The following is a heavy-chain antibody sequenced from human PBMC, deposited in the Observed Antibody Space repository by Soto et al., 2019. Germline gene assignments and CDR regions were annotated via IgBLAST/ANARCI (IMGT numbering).Heavy chain of an antibody. V-gene: IGHV1-69*01. J-gene: IGHJ6*02. CDR2: IIPIFGTA. CDR1: GGTFSSYA. D-gene: IGHD3-3*01. CDR3: ARARRYYDFWSGYYKDYYYYGMDV. Sequence: QVQLVQSGAEVKKPGSPVKVSCKASGGTFSSYAISWVRQAPGQGLEWMGGIIPIFGTANYAQKFQGRVTITADESTSTAYMELSSLRSEDTAVYYCARARRYYDFWSGYYKDYYYYGMDVWGQGTTVTVSS.